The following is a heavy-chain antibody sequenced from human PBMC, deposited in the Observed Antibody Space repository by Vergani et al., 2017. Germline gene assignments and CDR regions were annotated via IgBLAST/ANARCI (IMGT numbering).Heavy chain of an antibody. V-gene: IGHV2-5*04. J-gene: IGHJ6*03. D-gene: IGHD4-11*01. CDR3: VYMNTECVTTCCFYPFYYYYYMDV. CDR2: IYWNDDQ. CDR1: GFSLNTRGVS. Sequence: QITLKESGPTLVKPTQTLTLTCTFSGFSLNTRGVSVAWIRQPPGKALDWLALIYWNDDQHYSPSLNNRVTITKDTSKNQVVLTMTNMDYVDTGTYYCVYMNTECVTTCCFYPFYYYYYMDVWGKGTTVTVSS.